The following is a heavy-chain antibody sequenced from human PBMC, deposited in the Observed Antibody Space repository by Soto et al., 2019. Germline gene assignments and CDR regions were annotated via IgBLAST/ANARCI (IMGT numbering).Heavy chain of an antibody. V-gene: IGHV4-39*07. CDR2: IYYSGST. Sequence: PSETLSLTCTVSGGSISSSSYYWGWIRQPPGKGLEWIGSIYYSGSTYYNPSLKSRVTISVDTSKNQFSLKLSSVTAADTAVYYCARDQGSSWPYDPYHYYYGMDVWGQGTTVTVSS. J-gene: IGHJ6*02. CDR3: ARDQGSSWPYDPYHYYYGMDV. D-gene: IGHD6-13*01. CDR1: GGSISSSSYY.